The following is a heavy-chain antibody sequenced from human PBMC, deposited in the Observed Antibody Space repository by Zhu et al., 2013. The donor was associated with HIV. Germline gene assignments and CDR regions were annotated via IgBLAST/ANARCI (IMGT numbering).Heavy chain of an antibody. D-gene: IGHD3-22*01. J-gene: IGHJ4*02. CDR1: GFTFSSYA. Sequence: EVQLLESGGGLVQPGGSLRLSCAASGFTFSSYAMSWVRQAPGKGLEWVSAISGSGGSTYYADSVKGRFTISRDNSKNTLYLQMNSLRAEDTAVYYCAKDGLIWSSGYYLYYFDYWGQGTLVTVSS. CDR3: AKDGLIWSSGYYLYYFDY. V-gene: IGHV3-23*01. CDR2: ISGSGGST.